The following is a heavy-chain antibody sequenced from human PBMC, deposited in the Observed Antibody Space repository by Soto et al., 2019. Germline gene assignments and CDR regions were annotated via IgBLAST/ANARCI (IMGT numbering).Heavy chain of an antibody. J-gene: IGHJ6*02. Sequence: QVQLVQSGAEVKKPGSSVKVSCKASGGTFSSYAISWVRQASGQGLEWMGGIIPIFGTANYAQKFQGRVTITADESTSTAYMELSSLRSEDTAVYYCAREGYSSSSPYYYGMDVWGQGTTVTVSS. D-gene: IGHD6-6*01. V-gene: IGHV1-69*01. CDR1: GGTFSSYA. CDR3: AREGYSSSSPYYYGMDV. CDR2: IIPIFGTA.